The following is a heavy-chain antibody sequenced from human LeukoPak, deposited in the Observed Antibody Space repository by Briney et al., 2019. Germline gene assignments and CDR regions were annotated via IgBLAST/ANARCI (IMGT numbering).Heavy chain of an antibody. CDR3: AGLVGRYSSGLYYYYFDY. CDR2: MYLSGTT. J-gene: IGHJ4*02. D-gene: IGHD3-22*01. Sequence: SGTLSLTCTVSGDTINSLDLWSWVRQPPGKGLEWIGEMYLSGTTHSNPSVKSRVTISIDKSKNQFFLNLSSVTAADTAVYYCAGLVGRYSSGLYYYYFDYWGQGTLVTVSS. CDR1: GDTINSLDL. V-gene: IGHV4-4*02.